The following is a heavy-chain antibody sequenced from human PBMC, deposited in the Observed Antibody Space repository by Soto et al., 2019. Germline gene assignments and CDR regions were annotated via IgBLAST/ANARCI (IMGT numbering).Heavy chain of an antibody. CDR3: AKEVRIVRVHYGMDV. J-gene: IGHJ6*02. V-gene: IGHV3-9*01. Sequence: EVQLVESGGGLVQPGRSLRLSCAASGFTFDDYAMHWVRQAPGKGLEWVSGISWNSGSIGYADSVKGRFTISRDNAKNSLYLQMNSLRAEDTALYYCAKEVRIVRVHYGMDVWGQGTTVTVSS. D-gene: IGHD2-8*01. CDR1: GFTFDDYA. CDR2: ISWNSGSI.